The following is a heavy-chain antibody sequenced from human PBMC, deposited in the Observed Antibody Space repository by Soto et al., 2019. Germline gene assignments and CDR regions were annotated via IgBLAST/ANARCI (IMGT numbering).Heavy chain of an antibody. Sequence: GGSLRLSCAASGFTFSSYWMHWVRQAPEKGLMWVSHINSDGSSTTYADSVKGRFTISRDNAKNTLFLQMNSLRADDTAVYYCAKDWHCGGDCYSGPPAYYYYGMDVWGQGTTVTVSS. J-gene: IGHJ6*02. CDR3: AKDWHCGGDCYSGPPAYYYYGMDV. V-gene: IGHV3-74*01. CDR1: GFTFSSYW. D-gene: IGHD2-21*02. CDR2: INSDGSST.